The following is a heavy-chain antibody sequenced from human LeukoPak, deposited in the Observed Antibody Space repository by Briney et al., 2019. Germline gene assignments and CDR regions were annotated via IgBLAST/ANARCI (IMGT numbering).Heavy chain of an antibody. CDR1: GGSISSSTYF. CDR3: ARCAFPAWRSFDY. CDR2: IHYSGAT. Sequence: KPSATLSLTCTVSGGSISSSTYFWSWLRQPPGKGLEWIATIHYSGATYYSPSLKSPVTMSVDTSKNQFSLKLTSVTAADTAVYYCARCAFPAWRSFDYGGQGTLGSVSP. V-gene: IGHV4-39*01. J-gene: IGHJ4*02. D-gene: IGHD2-21*01.